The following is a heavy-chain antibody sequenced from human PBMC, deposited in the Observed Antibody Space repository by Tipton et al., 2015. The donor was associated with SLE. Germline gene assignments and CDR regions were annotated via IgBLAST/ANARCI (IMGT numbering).Heavy chain of an antibody. D-gene: IGHD2-15*01. CDR2: ISYDGSNK. CDR1: GFTFSSYA. CDR3: ARGRGAVVVVAAEYYFDY. J-gene: IGHJ4*02. Sequence: SLRLSCAASGFTFSSYAMHWVRQAPGKGLEWVAVISYDGSNKYYADSVKGRFTISRDNSKNTPYLQMNSLRAEDTAVYYCARGRGAVVVVAAEYYFDYWGQGTLVTVSS. V-gene: IGHV3-30*04.